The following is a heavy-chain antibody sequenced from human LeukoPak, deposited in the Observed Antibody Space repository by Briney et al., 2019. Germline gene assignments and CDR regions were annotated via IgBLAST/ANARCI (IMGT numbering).Heavy chain of an antibody. V-gene: IGHV5-51*01. Sequence: AESLKIFWKGSGYSFISYWIELGRQMSGKGLEWMGIIYPGDSDTRYSPSFQGQVTISADKSISTAYLQWSSLKAADTAIYYCARQWGECSSTSCYSVDWGQGTLVTVSS. CDR3: ARQWGECSSTSCYSVD. D-gene: IGHD2-2*01. J-gene: IGHJ4*02. CDR1: GYSFISYW. CDR2: IYPGDSDT.